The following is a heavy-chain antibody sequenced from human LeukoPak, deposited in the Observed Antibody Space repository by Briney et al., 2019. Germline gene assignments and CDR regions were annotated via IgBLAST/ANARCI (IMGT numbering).Heavy chain of an antibody. Sequence: GGSLRLSCAASGFTLNGYYMSWIRQAPGKGLEWVSDIGSSDNIKSYADSLKGRFTISRDIATNSLFLQMNSLRAEDTAVYYCAREIVAGTFDSWGQGALVTVSS. CDR3: AREIVAGTFDS. J-gene: IGHJ4*02. CDR2: IGSSDNIK. D-gene: IGHD6-19*01. V-gene: IGHV3-11*01. CDR1: GFTLNGYY.